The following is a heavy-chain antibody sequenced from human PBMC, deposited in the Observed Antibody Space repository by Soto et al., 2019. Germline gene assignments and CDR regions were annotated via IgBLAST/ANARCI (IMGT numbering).Heavy chain of an antibody. V-gene: IGHV4-34*01. CDR3: ARHGGYYFDY. CDR1: GGSFSCYY. Sequence: KPSETLSLTCAVYGGSFSCYYWSWIRQPPGKGLEWIGEIGHSGGTVYNPSLESRVTISGDSSNNQFSLKLNSVTAADTAVYYCARHGGYYFDYWGQGAPVTVSS. J-gene: IGHJ4*02. D-gene: IGHD3-16*01. CDR2: IGHSGGT.